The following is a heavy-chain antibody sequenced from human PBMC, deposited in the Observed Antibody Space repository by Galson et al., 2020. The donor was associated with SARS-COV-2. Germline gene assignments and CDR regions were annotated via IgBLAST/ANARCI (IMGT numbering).Heavy chain of an antibody. D-gene: IGHD3-3*01. V-gene: IGHV4-4*07. CDR3: ARDGKILGGMDV. CDR1: GDSIRSFY. Sequence: SATLSLTCTVSGDSIRSFYWSWIRQPAGKGLEWIGRIYSRGNTDYNPSLQSRIMMSVDTSKNQISLKLTSVTAADTAVYYCARDGKILGGMDVWGQGTTGTVSS. CDR2: IYSRGNT. J-gene: IGHJ6*02.